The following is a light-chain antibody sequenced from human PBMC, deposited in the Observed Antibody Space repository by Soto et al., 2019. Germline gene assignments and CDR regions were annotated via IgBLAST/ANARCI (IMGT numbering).Light chain of an antibody. V-gene: IGLV2-14*01. J-gene: IGLJ2*01. CDR2: EVS. CDR3: SSYASSSTI. Sequence: QSALTQPASVSGSPGQSITISCTGTSSDIGSYNYVSWYQQHPGKAPKLIIYEVSNRPSGVSNRFSGSKSGNKASLTISGLQAEDEADYYCSSYASSSTIFAGGTKLTVL. CDR1: SSDIGSYNY.